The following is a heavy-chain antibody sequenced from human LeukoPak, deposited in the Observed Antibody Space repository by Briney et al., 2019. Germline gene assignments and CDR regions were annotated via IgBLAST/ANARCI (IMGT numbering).Heavy chain of an antibody. CDR1: GYTFTSYG. CDR3: ARGGFWANDYGDRGYFDY. D-gene: IGHD4-17*01. J-gene: IGHJ4*02. Sequence: GASVKVSCKASGYTFTSYGISWVRQAPGQGLEWMGWISAYNGNTNYAQKLQGRVTMTTDTSTSTAYMELRSLRSDDTAVYYCARGGFWANDYGDRGYFDYWGQGTLVTVSS. CDR2: ISAYNGNT. V-gene: IGHV1-18*01.